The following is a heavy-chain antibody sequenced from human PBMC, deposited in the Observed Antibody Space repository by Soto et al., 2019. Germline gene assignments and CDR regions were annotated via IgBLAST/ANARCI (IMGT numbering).Heavy chain of an antibody. CDR1: GFTFSSYS. D-gene: IGHD3-22*01. Sequence: LRLSCAASGFTFSSYSMNWVRQAPGKGLEWVSYISSSSSTIYYADSVKGRFTISRDNAKNSLYLQMNSLRDEETAVYYCARDYDYYDSSGYYNYWGQGTLVTVSS. V-gene: IGHV3-48*02. CDR3: ARDYDYYDSSGYYNY. CDR2: ISSSSSTI. J-gene: IGHJ4*02.